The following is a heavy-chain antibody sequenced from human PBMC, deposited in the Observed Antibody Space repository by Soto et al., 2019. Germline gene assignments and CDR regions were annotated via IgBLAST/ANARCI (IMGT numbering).Heavy chain of an antibody. CDR1: GYIFTNYA. D-gene: IGHD3-10*01. J-gene: IGHJ2*01. CDR3: ARGAAPGSPPNWYFDL. CDR2: INGGNGNT. V-gene: IGHV1-3*01. Sequence: QVQLVQSGTEVKKPGASVKVSCKASGYIFTNYAMHWVRQAPGQRLEWMGWINGGNGNTKYSQKFQGRVTITRDTSASTAFMQLSSLRSEDTAVYYCARGAAPGSPPNWYFDLWGRGTLVTVSS.